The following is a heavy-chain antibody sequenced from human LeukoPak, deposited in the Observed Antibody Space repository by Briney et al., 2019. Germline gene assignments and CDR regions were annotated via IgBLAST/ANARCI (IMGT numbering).Heavy chain of an antibody. V-gene: IGHV3-30*03. CDR3: ARTTGAARYYHYYMDV. CDR1: GFTFSSYG. J-gene: IGHJ6*03. Sequence: GRSLRLSCAASGFTFSSYGMHWVRQAPGKGLEWVAVISYDGSNKYYADSVKGRFTISRDNSKNTLYLQMNSLRAEDTAVYYCARTTGAARYYHYYMDVWGKGTTVTVSS. D-gene: IGHD6-6*01. CDR2: ISYDGSNK.